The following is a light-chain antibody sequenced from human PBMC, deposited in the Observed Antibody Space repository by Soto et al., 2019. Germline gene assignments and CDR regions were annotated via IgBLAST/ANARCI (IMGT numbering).Light chain of an antibody. Sequence: IVMTQTPLSLSVTPGQSASISCKSSQTLLHSNGKTYLYWYLQKAGQPPQLLMYEVSNRFSGVPDRFSGSGSGTDFTLKISRVEAEDVGVYYCLQSLQFPLTVGGGTKVEIK. V-gene: IGKV2D-29*01. CDR1: QTLLHSNGKTY. CDR2: EVS. CDR3: LQSLQFPLT. J-gene: IGKJ4*01.